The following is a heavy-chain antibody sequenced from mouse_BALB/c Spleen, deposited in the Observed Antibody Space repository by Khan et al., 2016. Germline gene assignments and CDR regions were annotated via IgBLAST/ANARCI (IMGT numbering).Heavy chain of an antibody. CDR1: GYTFTSYW. V-gene: IGHV1-69*02. CDR3: TRVESTRIRCCAY. Sequence: QVQLQQSGAELVRPGASVKLSCKASGYTFTSYWINWMKQRPGQGLEWIGHIFPSDSYTNYNQKFTDKATLTVDNSSSTAYMQLSSPTSEHSALSYCTRVESTRIRCCAYWGKGTLVTVSA. CDR2: IFPSDSYT. J-gene: IGHJ3*01. D-gene: IGHD2-4*01.